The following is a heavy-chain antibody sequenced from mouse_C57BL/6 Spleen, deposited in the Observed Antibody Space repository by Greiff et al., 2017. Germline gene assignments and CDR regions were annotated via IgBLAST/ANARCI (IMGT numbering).Heavy chain of an antibody. CDR2: INYDGSST. CDR1: GFTFSDYY. CDR3: AREGGYDGGFDY. J-gene: IGHJ2*01. Sequence: EVQWVESEGGLVQPGSSMKLSCTASGFTFSDYYMAWVRQVPEKGLEWVANINYDGSSTYYLDSLKSRFIISRDNAKNILYLQMSSLKSEDTATYYCAREGGYDGGFDYWGQGTTLTVSS. D-gene: IGHD2-2*01. V-gene: IGHV5-16*01.